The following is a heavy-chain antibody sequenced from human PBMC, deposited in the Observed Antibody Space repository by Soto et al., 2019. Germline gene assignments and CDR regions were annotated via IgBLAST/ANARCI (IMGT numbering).Heavy chain of an antibody. CDR3: ARDSDSSGYYID. Sequence: SVKVSCKASGGTFSSYAISWLRQAPGQGLEWMGGIIPIFGTANYAQKFQGRVTITADKSTSTAYMELSSLRSEDPAVYYCARDSDSSGYYIDWGQGTLVTVSS. CDR2: IIPIFGTA. CDR1: GGTFSSYA. J-gene: IGHJ4*02. D-gene: IGHD3-22*01. V-gene: IGHV1-69*06.